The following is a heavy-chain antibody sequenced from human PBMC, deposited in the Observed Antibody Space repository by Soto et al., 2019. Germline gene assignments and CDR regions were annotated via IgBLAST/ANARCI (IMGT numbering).Heavy chain of an antibody. V-gene: IGHV3-23*01. CDR3: AKDRQFRSYYESAGHYND. D-gene: IGHD3-22*01. CDR1: GFTFRNQD. CDR2: ISGRGGVT. Sequence: EVQLLESGGGLVQPGGSLRLTCVGSGFTFRNQDMRWVRQAPGKGLEWVSGISGRGGVTDYADSAKGRFTISRDNSKNTLYLQMNTLRANDTAVYYCAKDRQFRSYYESAGHYNDWGQGTLVTVSS. J-gene: IGHJ4*02.